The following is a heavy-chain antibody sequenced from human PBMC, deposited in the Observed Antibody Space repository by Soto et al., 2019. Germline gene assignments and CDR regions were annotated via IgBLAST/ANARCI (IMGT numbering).Heavy chain of an antibody. CDR3: AKGVNYYDSSGYYSYSYNGVDV. CDR2: IISIFGTA. V-gene: IGHV1-69*13. CDR1: GGTFSSYA. Sequence: GASVKVSCKASGGTFSSYAISWVRQAPGQGLEWMGGIISIFGTANYAQKFQGRVTITADESTSTAYMELSSLRSEDTAVYYCAKGVNYYDSSGYYSYSYNGVDVWGQGTTVTVSS. D-gene: IGHD3-22*01. J-gene: IGHJ6*02.